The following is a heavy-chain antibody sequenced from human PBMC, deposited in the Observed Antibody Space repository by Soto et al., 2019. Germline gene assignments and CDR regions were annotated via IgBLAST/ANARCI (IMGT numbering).Heavy chain of an antibody. CDR2: IYNSGST. Sequence: QVQLQESGPRLVKPSETLSLTCTVSTGSIDNYYWTWIRQPPGKGLEWIGYIYNSGSTNYSPSLKSRVTISLDTSKNQFSLNLSSVTAADTALYYCARQTASYDNTWGPTNWFDTWGQGIQVTVSS. CDR1: TGSIDNYY. CDR3: ARQTASYDNTWGPTNWFDT. J-gene: IGHJ5*02. D-gene: IGHD3-16*01. V-gene: IGHV4-59*08.